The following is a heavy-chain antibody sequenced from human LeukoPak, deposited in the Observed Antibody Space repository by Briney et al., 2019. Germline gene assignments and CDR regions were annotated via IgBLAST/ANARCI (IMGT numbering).Heavy chain of an antibody. D-gene: IGHD3-22*01. Sequence: GGSLRLSCAADGFTFRKHWMSWVRQAMGKGRECVAKIKEDGSEKHYVDSVKGRFTISRDNSKNTLYMQMNSLRAEDTAVYYCAKDGKMIVVLFGAFDIWGQGTMVTVSS. CDR2: IKEDGSEK. CDR3: AKDGKMIVVLFGAFDI. J-gene: IGHJ3*02. V-gene: IGHV3-7*01. CDR1: GFTFRKHW.